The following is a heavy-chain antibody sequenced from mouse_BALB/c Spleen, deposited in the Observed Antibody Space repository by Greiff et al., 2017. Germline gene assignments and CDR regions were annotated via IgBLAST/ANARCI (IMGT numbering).Heavy chain of an antibody. J-gene: IGHJ4*01. CDR3: ASHQIYYDYGSYAMDY. Sequence: VQLKESGPSLVKPSQTLSLTCSVTGDSITSGYWNWIRKFPGNKLEYMGYISYSGSTYYNPSLKSRISITRDTSKNQYYLQLNSVTTEDTATYYCASHQIYYDYGSYAMDYWGQGTSVTVSS. CDR1: GDSITSGY. D-gene: IGHD2-4*01. CDR2: ISYSGST. V-gene: IGHV3-8*02.